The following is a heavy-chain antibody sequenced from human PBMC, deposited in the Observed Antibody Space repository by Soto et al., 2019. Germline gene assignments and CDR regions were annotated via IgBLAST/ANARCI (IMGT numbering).Heavy chain of an antibody. CDR3: GRGINYYDSGDDAFDI. CDR2: ISAYNGNT. D-gene: IGHD3-10*01. J-gene: IGHJ3*02. CDR1: GYTFTSYG. Sequence: ASVKVSCKASGYTFTSYGISWVRQAPGQGLEWMGWISAYNGNTNYAQKLQGRVTMTTDTSTSTAYMELRSLRSDDTAVYYCGRGINYYDSGDDAFDIWGQGTMVTVSS. V-gene: IGHV1-18*01.